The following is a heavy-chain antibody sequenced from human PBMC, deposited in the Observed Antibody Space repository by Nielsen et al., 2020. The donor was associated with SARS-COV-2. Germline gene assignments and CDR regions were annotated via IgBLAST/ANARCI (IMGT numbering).Heavy chain of an antibody. V-gene: IGHV1-18*01. CDR2: IGAYNGNT. CDR1: GYTFTSYG. CDR3: ARDKWNSGSPRSFDY. D-gene: IGHD1-26*01. Sequence: ASVKVSCKASGYTFTSYGISWVRQAPGQGLEWMGWIGAYNGNTNYARKVQGRVTMTTDTSTNTAYMELRSLRSDDTAVYYCARDKWNSGSPRSFDYWGQGTLVTVSS. J-gene: IGHJ4*02.